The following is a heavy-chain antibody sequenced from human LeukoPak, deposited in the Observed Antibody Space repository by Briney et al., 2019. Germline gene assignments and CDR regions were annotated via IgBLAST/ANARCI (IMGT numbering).Heavy chain of an antibody. CDR1: GFTFISFG. D-gene: IGHD3-22*01. J-gene: IGHJ4*02. CDR3: AKDWDPGYYDSSGSYPDY. CDR2: ISYDGSNK. V-gene: IGHV3-30*18. Sequence: EPGRSLRLSCAASGFTFISFGMHWVRQAPGKGLEWVAIISYDGSNKYYADSVKGRFTISRDNSKNTLYLQMNSLRAEDAAVYYCAKDWDPGYYDSSGSYPDYWGQGTLVTVSS.